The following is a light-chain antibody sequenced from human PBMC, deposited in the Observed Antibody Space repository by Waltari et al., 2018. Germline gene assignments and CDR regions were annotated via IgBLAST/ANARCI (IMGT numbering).Light chain of an antibody. CDR3: SSYTSTNTFGL. V-gene: IGLV2-14*03. CDR1: TSDVGGYNS. Sequence: QSALTQPASVSGSPGQSITISCTGTTSDVGGYNSVSWYQQHPGKAPKLMIYNVSNRPSGVSNRFSGSKSGNTASLTISGLQAEDEAVYYCSSYTSTNTFGLFGGGTKLTVL. CDR2: NVS. J-gene: IGLJ3*02.